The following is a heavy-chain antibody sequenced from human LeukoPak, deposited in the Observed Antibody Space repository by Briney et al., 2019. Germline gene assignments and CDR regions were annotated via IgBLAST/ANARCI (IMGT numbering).Heavy chain of an antibody. Sequence: PGGSLRLSCAASGLRFSDYYVSWIRQAPGKGLQWVSYISSGGDIMHYADSVKGRFTSSRDNAKNSLYLQMNSLRAEDTAVYYCARGAYCTNGVCISYYYYMDVWGKGTTVTVSS. CDR3: ARGAYCTNGVCISYYYYMDV. CDR2: ISSGGDIM. J-gene: IGHJ6*03. D-gene: IGHD2-8*01. CDR1: GLRFSDYY. V-gene: IGHV3-11*04.